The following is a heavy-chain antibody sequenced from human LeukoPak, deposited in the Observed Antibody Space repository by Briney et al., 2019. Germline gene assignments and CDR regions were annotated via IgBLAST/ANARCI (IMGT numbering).Heavy chain of an antibody. Sequence: SETLSLTCAVSGGSISSSNWWSWVRQPPGKGLEWIGEIYHSGSTNYNPSLKSRVTISVDTSKNQVSLKLSSVTAADTAVYYCARHYSITGGRLSGYWLDPWGQGTLVTVSS. CDR2: IYHSGST. D-gene: IGHD7-27*01. J-gene: IGHJ5*02. V-gene: IGHV4-4*02. CDR3: ARHYSITGGRLSGYWLDP. CDR1: GGSISSSNW.